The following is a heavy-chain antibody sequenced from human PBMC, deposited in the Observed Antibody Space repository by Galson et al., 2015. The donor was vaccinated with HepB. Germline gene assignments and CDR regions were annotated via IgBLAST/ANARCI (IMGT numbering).Heavy chain of an antibody. J-gene: IGHJ4*02. CDR3: ASLDFFYEILTGITVIDY. CDR1: GFIFSDYY. CDR2: ISSSSSYT. V-gene: IGHV3-11*06. D-gene: IGHD3-9*01. Sequence: SLRLSCAASGFIFSDYYLIWIRQAPGKGLESISYISSSSSYTNYADSVKGRFTISRDNAKNSLYLQMDSLRPEDTAVYYCASLDFFYEILTGITVIDYWGQGTRVTVSS.